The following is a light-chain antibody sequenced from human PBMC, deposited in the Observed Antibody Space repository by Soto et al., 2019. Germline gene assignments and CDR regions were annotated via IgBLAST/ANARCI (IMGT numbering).Light chain of an antibody. CDR2: GAS. CDR3: QQFGSSPRFT. CDR1: QSVSSSY. J-gene: IGKJ3*01. V-gene: IGKV3-20*01. Sequence: ESVLTQSPGTLSLSPGERATLSCRASQSVSSSYLAWYQQKPGQAPRLLIYGASSRATGIPDRFSGSGSGTDFTLTINRLEPEDFAVYYCQQFGSSPRFTFGPGTKVDIK.